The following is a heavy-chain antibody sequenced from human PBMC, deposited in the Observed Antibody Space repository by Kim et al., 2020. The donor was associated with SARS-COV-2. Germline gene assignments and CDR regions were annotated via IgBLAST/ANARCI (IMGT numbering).Heavy chain of an antibody. V-gene: IGHV1-69*04. Sequence: SVKVSCKASGGTFSSYAISWVRQAPGQGLEWMGRIIPILGIANYAQKFQGRVTITADKSTSTAYMELSSLRSEDTAVYYCARVREGYCSSTSCYVLGLPPPHTYNWFDPWGQGTLVTVSS. CDR1: GGTFSSYA. CDR2: IIPILGIA. CDR3: ARVREGYCSSTSCYVLGLPPPHTYNWFDP. J-gene: IGHJ5*02. D-gene: IGHD2-2*01.